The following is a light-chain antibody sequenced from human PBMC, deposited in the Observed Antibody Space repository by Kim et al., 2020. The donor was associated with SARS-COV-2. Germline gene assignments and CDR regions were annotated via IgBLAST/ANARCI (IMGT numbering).Light chain of an antibody. CDR2: GAS. Sequence: EIVLTQSPGTLSLSPGERATLSCRDSQSGSSTYLAWYQQRPGQAPRLLIYGASSRATGVPDRFSGSGSGADFTLTISRLEPEDFAVYYCQQHGTSPRTFGQGTKVDIK. J-gene: IGKJ1*01. CDR3: QQHGTSPRT. V-gene: IGKV3-20*01. CDR1: QSGSSTY.